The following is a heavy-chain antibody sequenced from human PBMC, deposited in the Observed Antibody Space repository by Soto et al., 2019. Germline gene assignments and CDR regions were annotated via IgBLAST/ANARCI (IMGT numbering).Heavy chain of an antibody. V-gene: IGHV1-8*01. CDR1: GYTFTSYD. J-gene: IGHJ6*02. CDR2: MNPNSGNT. CDR3: ARVLRYFDWLYYYYGMDV. D-gene: IGHD3-9*01. Sequence: QVQLVQSGAEVKKPGASVKVSCKASGYTFTSYDINWVRQATGQGLEWMGWMNPNSGNTGYAQKFQGRVTMTRNTSISTAYMELSSLRSEDTAVYYWARVLRYFDWLYYYYGMDVWGQGTTVTVSS.